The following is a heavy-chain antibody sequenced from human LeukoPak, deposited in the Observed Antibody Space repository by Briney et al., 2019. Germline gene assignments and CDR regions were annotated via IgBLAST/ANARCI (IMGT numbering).Heavy chain of an antibody. CDR2: IFYSGST. CDR3: ARPDQRGYTYGYSAFDI. CDR1: GGSISSSNYY. D-gene: IGHD5-18*01. V-gene: IGHV4-39*01. Sequence: SETLSLTCTVSGGSISSSNYYWGWIRQPPGKGLEWIGSIFYSGSTFYNPSLKSRLTISADTSKNQFSLKLSSVTAADTAVYYCARPDQRGYTYGYSAFDIWGQGTMVTVSS. J-gene: IGHJ3*02.